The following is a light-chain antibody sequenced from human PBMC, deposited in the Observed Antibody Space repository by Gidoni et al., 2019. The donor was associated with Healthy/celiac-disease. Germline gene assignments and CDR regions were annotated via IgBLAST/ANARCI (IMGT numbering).Light chain of an antibody. Sequence: EIVLPPSPATLSLSPGERATLSCRASQSVSSYLAWYQQKPGQAPRLLIYDASNRATGIPARFSGSGSGTDFTLTISSLEPEDFAVYYCQQRSNWPLFGQXTKLEIK. CDR3: QQRSNWPL. J-gene: IGKJ2*01. V-gene: IGKV3-11*01. CDR2: DAS. CDR1: QSVSSY.